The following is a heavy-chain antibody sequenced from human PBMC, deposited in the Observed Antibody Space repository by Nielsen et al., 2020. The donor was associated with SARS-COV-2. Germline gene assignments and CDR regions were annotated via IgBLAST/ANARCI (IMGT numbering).Heavy chain of an antibody. CDR3: AKRSGYTSGWYGDY. Sequence: GGSLRLSCAASGFTFSIYAMIWVRQAPGKGLEWVSGISGSGGSTYYADSVKGRFTISRDNSKNTLYLQMNSLRAEDTAVYYCAKRSGYTSGWYGDYWGQGTLVTVSS. V-gene: IGHV3-23*01. D-gene: IGHD6-19*01. CDR1: GFTFSIYA. CDR2: ISGSGGST. J-gene: IGHJ4*02.